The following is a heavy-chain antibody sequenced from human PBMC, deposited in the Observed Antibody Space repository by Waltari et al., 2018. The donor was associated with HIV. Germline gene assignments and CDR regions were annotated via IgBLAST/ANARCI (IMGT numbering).Heavy chain of an antibody. CDR2: MSRDGSGI. CDR3: VRPLYDSSGSLSSGEY. Sequence: EVEVVESGGRLAQPGGSLRISCMVSGFTLRSYSMNWVRQAPGKGLEGGCYMSRDGSGIHDGDSVRGRFTTSRDNARNSVLLQMNSLRADDTAVYYCVRPLYDSSGSLSSGEYWGQGTLVTVSS. V-gene: IGHV3-48*04. D-gene: IGHD3-22*01. CDR1: GFTLRSYS. J-gene: IGHJ4*02.